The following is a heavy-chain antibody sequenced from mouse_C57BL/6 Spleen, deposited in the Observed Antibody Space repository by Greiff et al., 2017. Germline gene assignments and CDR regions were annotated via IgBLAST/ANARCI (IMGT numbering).Heavy chain of an antibody. Sequence: QVQLQQPGAELVKPGASVKMSCKASGYTFTSYWITWVKQRPGQGLEWIGDIYPGSGSTNYNEKFKSKATLTVDTSSSTAYMQLRSLTSEDSAVYYCARRGPYGYDGFAYWGQGTLVTVSA. D-gene: IGHD2-2*01. CDR3: ARRGPYGYDGFAY. V-gene: IGHV1-55*01. J-gene: IGHJ3*01. CDR2: IYPGSGST. CDR1: GYTFTSYW.